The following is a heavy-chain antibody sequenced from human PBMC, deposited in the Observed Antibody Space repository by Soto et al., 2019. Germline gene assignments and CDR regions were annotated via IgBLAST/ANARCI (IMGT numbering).Heavy chain of an antibody. J-gene: IGHJ4*02. D-gene: IGHD2-15*01. CDR3: ARLSGCGGGSCYLPDY. V-gene: IGHV1-18*01. CDR1: GYTFTSCG. CDR2: ISAYNGNT. Sequence: QVQLVQSGVEVKKPGASVKVSCKASGYTFTSCGIGWVRQAPGQGLEGMGWISAYNGNTIYAQEFQGRVTMTTDTSTSTAYMELGTLRSDDTAMYYCARLSGCGGGSCYLPDYWGQGTLVTVSS.